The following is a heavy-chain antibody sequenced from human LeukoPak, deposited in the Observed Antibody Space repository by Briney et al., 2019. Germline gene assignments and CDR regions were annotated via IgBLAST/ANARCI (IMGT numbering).Heavy chain of an antibody. CDR3: ARGHLRYYYDSSGYYNALEYFQH. D-gene: IGHD3-22*01. J-gene: IGHJ1*01. CDR1: GYTLTELS. Sequence: ASVKVSCKVSGYTLTELSMHWVRQAPGKGLEWMGGFDPEDGETIYAQKFQGRVTMTEDTSTDTAYMELSSLRSEDTAVYYCARGHLRYYYDSSGYYNALEYFQHWGQGTLVTVSS. V-gene: IGHV1-24*01. CDR2: FDPEDGET.